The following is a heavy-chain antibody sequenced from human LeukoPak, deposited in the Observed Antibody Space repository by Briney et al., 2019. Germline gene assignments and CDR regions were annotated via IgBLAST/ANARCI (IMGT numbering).Heavy chain of an antibody. CDR2: INPSGGST. CDR1: GYTFTSYY. V-gene: IGHV1-46*01. J-gene: IGHJ4*02. CDR3: ARGVNSQGTAMVLFDS. Sequence: ASVKVSCKASGYTFTSYYMHWVRQAPGQGLEWMGIINPSGGSTSYAQKFQGRVTMTRDTSMSPAFMELSSLTSEDTAVYYCARGVNSQGTAMVLFDSWGQGSLVTVSA. D-gene: IGHD5-18*01.